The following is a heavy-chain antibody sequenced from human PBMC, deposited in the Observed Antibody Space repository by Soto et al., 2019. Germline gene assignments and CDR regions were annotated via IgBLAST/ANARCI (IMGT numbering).Heavy chain of an antibody. D-gene: IGHD3-22*01. V-gene: IGHV1-18*01. J-gene: IGHJ6*02. CDR3: ARGGYYDSSGSRNYHYYGMDA. CDR1: GYTFNSYG. Sequence: QVQLVQSGTEVKKTGASVKVSCKASGYTFNSYGISWVRQAPGQGLEWMGWISPYDDNTNYAQNLQGRVTMTTDTSTRTAYMELRSLRSDDTAVYYCARGGYYDSSGSRNYHYYGMDAWGQGTTVTVS. CDR2: ISPYDDNT.